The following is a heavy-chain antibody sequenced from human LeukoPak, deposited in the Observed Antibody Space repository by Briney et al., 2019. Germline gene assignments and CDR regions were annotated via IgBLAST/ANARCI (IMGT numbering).Heavy chain of an antibody. J-gene: IGHJ6*02. CDR2: INSDGSSK. CDR3: ARTHRSTSWEGYYYYYYGMDV. Sequence: PGGSLRLSCAASGFTFSSYWMHWVRQAPGKGLVWVSRINSDGSSKSYADSVKGRFTISRDNAKNTLYLQMNSLRAEDTAVYYCARTHRSTSWEGYYYYYYGMDVWGQGPTVTVSS. D-gene: IGHD2-2*01. CDR1: GFTFSSYW. V-gene: IGHV3-74*01.